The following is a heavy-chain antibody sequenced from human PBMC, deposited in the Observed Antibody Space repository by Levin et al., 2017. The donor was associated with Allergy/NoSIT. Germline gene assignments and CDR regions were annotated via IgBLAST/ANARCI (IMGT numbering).Heavy chain of an antibody. CDR1: GGSISSSGYY. D-gene: IGHD2-2*01. CDR3: ARERSACTSSTCYGIDY. V-gene: IGHV4-39*01. CDR2: IYYSGST. J-gene: IGHJ4*02. Sequence: SETLSLTCIVSGGSISSSGYYWGWIRQPPGKGLEWIGTIYYSGSTYYNPSLKSRVTISVDTSKNQFSLKLSSVTAADTAVYYCARERSACTSSTCYGIDYWGQGTRVTVSS.